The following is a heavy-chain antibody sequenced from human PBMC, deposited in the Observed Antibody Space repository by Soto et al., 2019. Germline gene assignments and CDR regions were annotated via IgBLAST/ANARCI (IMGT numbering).Heavy chain of an antibody. V-gene: IGHV3-33*01. D-gene: IGHD2-15*01. J-gene: IGHJ4*02. CDR1: GFTLSSYG. CDR3: AGGSAGSESVVVVPAIDFYSFDT. CDR2: IWYDGDKK. Sequence: QVQLVESGGGVVQPGRSLRLSCAASGFTLSSYGMHWVRQAPGKGLEWVAVIWYDGDKKYYADSVKVRFTISRDESKNTVYLHMSSLRGEDTGVYYCAGGSAGSESVVVVPAIDFYSFDTWGQGTLVSVSS.